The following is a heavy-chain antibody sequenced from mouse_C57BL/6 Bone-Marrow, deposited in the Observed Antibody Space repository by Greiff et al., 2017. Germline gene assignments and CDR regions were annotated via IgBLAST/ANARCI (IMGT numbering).Heavy chain of an antibody. CDR2: IDPSDSYT. Sequence: QVQLQQPGAELVMPGASVKLSCKASGYTFTSYWMHWVKQRPGQGLEWIGEIDPSDSYTNYNQKFKGKSTLTVDKSSSTAYMQLSSLTAEGSAVYYCARAPLSYSDMDYWGQGTSVTVSS. J-gene: IGHJ4*01. CDR3: ARAPLSYSDMDY. V-gene: IGHV1-69*01. CDR1: GYTFTSYW. D-gene: IGHD6-1*01.